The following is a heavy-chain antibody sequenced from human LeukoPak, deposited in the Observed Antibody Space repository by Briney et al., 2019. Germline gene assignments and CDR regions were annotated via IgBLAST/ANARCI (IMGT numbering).Heavy chain of an antibody. V-gene: IGHV4-59*01. D-gene: IGHD3-10*01. Sequence: SETLSLTCTVSGGSISSYYWSWIRQPPGKGLEWIGYIYYSGSTNYNPSLKSRVTISVDTSKNQFSLKLSSVTAADTAVYYCASLPRYYYGSVTNWFDPWGQGTLVTVSS. CDR1: GGSISSYY. J-gene: IGHJ5*02. CDR3: ASLPRYYYGSVTNWFDP. CDR2: IYYSGST.